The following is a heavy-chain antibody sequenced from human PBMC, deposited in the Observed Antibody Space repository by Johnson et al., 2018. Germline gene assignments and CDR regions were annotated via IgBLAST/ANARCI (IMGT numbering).Heavy chain of an antibody. J-gene: IGHJ3*02. V-gene: IGHV3-15*01. CDR3: TTNLGMRGGDI. Sequence: VRLQEAGGGLVEPGGSLRLSCAASGFTFSNAWLSWVRPAPRKGLAWGGXXXXXXXXXXXXXXXXXKGSSSISRNNSKTTVYLQMNSLKSEYTSVYYCTTNLGMRGGDIWCQGTVVTVSS. D-gene: IGHD6-13*01. CDR1: GFTFSNAW. CDR2: XXXXXXXXXX.